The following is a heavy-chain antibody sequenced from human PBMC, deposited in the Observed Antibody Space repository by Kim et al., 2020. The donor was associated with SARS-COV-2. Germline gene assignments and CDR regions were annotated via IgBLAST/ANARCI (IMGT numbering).Heavy chain of an antibody. J-gene: IGHJ6*02. V-gene: IGHV4-4*02. CDR3: ARGVVVAASYYGMDV. Sequence: SETLSLTCAVSGGSISSSNWWSWVRQPPGKGLEWIGEIYHSGSTNQNPSLKSRVTISVDKSKNQFSLKLSSVTAADTAVYYCARGVVVAASYYGMDVWGQGTPVTVSS. CDR2: IYHSGST. CDR1: GGSISSSNW. D-gene: IGHD2-15*01.